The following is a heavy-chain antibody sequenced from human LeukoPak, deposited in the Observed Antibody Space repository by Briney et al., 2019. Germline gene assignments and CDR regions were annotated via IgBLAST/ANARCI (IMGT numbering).Heavy chain of an antibody. V-gene: IGHV3-23*01. CDR3: AKGRDSSSWYGFDY. CDR2: ISGSGGST. CDR1: GFTFSSSA. Sequence: GGSLRLSCAASGFTFSSSAMSWVRQAPGKGLEWVSAISGSGGSTYYADSVKGRFTISRDNSKNALYLQMNSLRAEDTAVYYCAKGRDSSSWYGFDYWGQGTLVTVSS. J-gene: IGHJ4*02. D-gene: IGHD6-13*01.